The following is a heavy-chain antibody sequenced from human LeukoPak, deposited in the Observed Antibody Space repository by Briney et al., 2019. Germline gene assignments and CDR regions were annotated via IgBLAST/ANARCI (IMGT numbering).Heavy chain of an antibody. D-gene: IGHD6-19*01. Sequence: GGSLRLSCAVSGFTFSKYAMNWVRQGPGKGLEWVSGIGASGGTTYYADSVQGRFTISRDNPKNTLYLQLNRLRAEDTGVYFCAKDLEAVAGTIVNDYCGQGTLVTVSS. J-gene: IGHJ4*02. CDR3: AKDLEAVAGTIVNDY. V-gene: IGHV3-23*01. CDR1: GFTFSKYA. CDR2: IGASGGTT.